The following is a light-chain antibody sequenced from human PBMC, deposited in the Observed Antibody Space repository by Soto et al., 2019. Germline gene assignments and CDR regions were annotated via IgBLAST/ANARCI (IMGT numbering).Light chain of an antibody. J-gene: IGKJ4*01. CDR3: QQHINWPLT. V-gene: IGKV3-11*01. Sequence: EIFLTQSPGTLSLSQWEIATLSWRASQTVSSSLAWYQQKPGQAPRLLIYEASNRATGIPARFSGSGSGADFTLTISSLEPEDFALYYCQQHINWPLTFGGGTKVDIK. CDR1: QTVSSS. CDR2: EAS.